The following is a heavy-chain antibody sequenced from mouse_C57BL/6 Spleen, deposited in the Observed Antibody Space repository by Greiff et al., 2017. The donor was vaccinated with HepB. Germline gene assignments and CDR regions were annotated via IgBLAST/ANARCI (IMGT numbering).Heavy chain of an antibody. D-gene: IGHD2-4*01. J-gene: IGHJ4*01. CDR3: ARTYYDYDDDGYYYAMDY. V-gene: IGHV1-82*01. Sequence: QVQLKESGPELVKPGASVKISCKASGYAFSSSWMNWVKQRPGKGLEWIGRIYPGDGDTNYNGKFKGKATLTADKSSSTAYMQLSSLTSEDSAVYFCARTYYDYDDDGYYYAMDYWGQGTSVTVSS. CDR1: GYAFSSSW. CDR2: IYPGDGDT.